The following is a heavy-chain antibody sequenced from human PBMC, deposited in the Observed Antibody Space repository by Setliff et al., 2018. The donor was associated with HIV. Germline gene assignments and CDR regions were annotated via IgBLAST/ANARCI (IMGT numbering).Heavy chain of an antibody. V-gene: IGHV1-69*05. CDR2: IIPIFGTA. Sequence: SVKVSCKASGGTFSSYAISWVRQAPGQGLEWMGGIIPIFGTANYAQKFQGRVTITTDESTSTAYMVLSSLRSEDTAVYYCAISIPPDAFDIWGQGTMVTVSS. J-gene: IGHJ3*02. CDR1: GGTFSSYA. CDR3: AISIPPDAFDI.